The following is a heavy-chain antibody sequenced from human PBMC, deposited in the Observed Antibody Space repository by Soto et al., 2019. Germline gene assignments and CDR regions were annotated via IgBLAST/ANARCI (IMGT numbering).Heavy chain of an antibody. CDR3: TVSPGY. J-gene: IGHJ4*02. CDR1: GFSFNSAW. Sequence: EVQLVESGGGLVKPGGSLRLSCAAFGFSFNSAWMNWVRQIPEKGLEWVGRIKSNTDGGTTDYAAPVKGRFTISRDDSKNTVYLQLNSLQTEDTVVYYCTVSPGYWGRGTLVTVSS. CDR2: IKSNTDGGTT. V-gene: IGHV3-15*07.